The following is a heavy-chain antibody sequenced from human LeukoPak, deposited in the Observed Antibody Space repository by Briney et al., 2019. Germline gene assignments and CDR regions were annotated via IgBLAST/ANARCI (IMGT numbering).Heavy chain of an antibody. CDR3: ARHHLSGRVVVVIATFFDY. D-gene: IGHD2-21*01. CDR1: GGSISSSSYY. V-gene: IGHV4-39*01. Sequence: PSENLSLTCTVSGGSISSSSYYWGWIRQPPGKGLEWIGSIYYSGSTYYNPSLKSRVTISVNTSKNQFSLKLSSVTAADTAVYYCARHHLSGRVVVVIATFFDYWGQGTLVTVSS. J-gene: IGHJ4*02. CDR2: IYYSGST.